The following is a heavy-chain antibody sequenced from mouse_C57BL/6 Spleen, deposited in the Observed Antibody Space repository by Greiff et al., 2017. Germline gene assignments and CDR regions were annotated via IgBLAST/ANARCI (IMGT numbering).Heavy chain of an antibody. D-gene: IGHD1-1*01. CDR1: GFHIKDDY. J-gene: IGHJ1*03. CDR3: TQPPYGSSLDWYFDV. V-gene: IGHV14-4*01. CDR2: IDPENGDT. Sequence: EVQLQQSGAELVRPGASVKLSCTASGFHIKDDYMHWVKQRPEQGLEWIGWIDPENGDTEYASKFQGKATITADTSSNTAYLQLGSLTSEDTAVYYCTQPPYGSSLDWYFDVWGTGTTVTVAS.